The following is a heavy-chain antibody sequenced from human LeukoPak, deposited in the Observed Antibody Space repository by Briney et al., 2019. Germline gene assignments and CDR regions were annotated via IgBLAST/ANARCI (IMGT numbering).Heavy chain of an antibody. CDR1: GFTFSSYA. J-gene: IGHJ3*02. V-gene: IGHV3-30-3*01. D-gene: IGHD5-18*01. CDR2: ISYDGSNK. Sequence: GGSLRLSCAASGFTFSSYAMHWVRQAPGKGLEWVAVISYDGSNKYYADSVKGRFTISRDNSKSTLHLQMNSLRAEDTAVYYCASSVDTAMVRAFDIWGQGTMVTVSS. CDR3: ASSVDTAMVRAFDI.